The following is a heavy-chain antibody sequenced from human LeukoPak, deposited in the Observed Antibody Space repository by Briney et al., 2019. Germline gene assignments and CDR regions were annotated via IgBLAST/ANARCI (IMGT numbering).Heavy chain of an antibody. CDR1: GYTFTGYY. J-gene: IGHJ6*03. CDR2: INPNSGGT. V-gene: IGHV1-2*02. CDR3: ARGDRLTGYYYYYYMDV. Sequence: ASVKVSCKASGYTFTGYYMHWVRQAPGQGLEWMGWINPNSGGTNYAQKFQGRVTMTRDTSISTAYMELSRLRFDDTAVYYCARGDRLTGYYYYYYMDVWGKGTTVTVSS. D-gene: IGHD3-9*01.